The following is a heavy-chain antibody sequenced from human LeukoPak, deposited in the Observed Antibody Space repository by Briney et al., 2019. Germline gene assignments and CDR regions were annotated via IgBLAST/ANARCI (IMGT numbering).Heavy chain of an antibody. D-gene: IGHD3-10*01. J-gene: IGHJ4*02. CDR3: ARSWGEITMVRDKILYQDY. Sequence: GASVKVSCKASGYTFTGYYMHWVRQAPGQGLEWMGIINPSGGSTSYAQKFQGRVTMTRDTSTSTVYMELSSLRSEDTAVYYCARSWGEITMVRDKILYQDYWGQGTLVTVSS. CDR1: GYTFTGYY. V-gene: IGHV1-46*01. CDR2: INPSGGST.